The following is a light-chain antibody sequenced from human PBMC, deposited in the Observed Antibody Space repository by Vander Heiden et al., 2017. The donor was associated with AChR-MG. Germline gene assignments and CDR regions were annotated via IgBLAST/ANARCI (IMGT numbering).Light chain of an antibody. J-gene: IGLJ1*01. CDR2: DND. CDR1: ASNVGNNY. V-gene: IGLV1-51*01. CDR3: GAWDSGLSAGV. Sequence: QSVLTPPPSVSAAPGQRVTISCSGSASNVGNNYVYWYQQVPGTAPKLLIYDNDKRPAGIPGRFSGSKSGTSATLVITGLQPGDEADYYCGAWDSGLSAGVFGTGTQVTV.